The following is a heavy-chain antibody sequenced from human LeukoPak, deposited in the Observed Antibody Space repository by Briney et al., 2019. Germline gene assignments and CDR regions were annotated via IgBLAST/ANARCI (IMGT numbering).Heavy chain of an antibody. J-gene: IGHJ4*02. V-gene: IGHV1-2*02. Sequence: ASVTVSCKASGYTFTGYYLHWVRQAPGQGGEWMGWINTNSGGTNYAQKFQGRVTITRETSISTVDMEVSRQRSDDTAVYFCAREKMVGAPKLLDYWGQGTLVTVSS. CDR3: AREKMVGAPKLLDY. CDR1: GYTFTGYY. CDR2: INTNSGGT. D-gene: IGHD1-26*01.